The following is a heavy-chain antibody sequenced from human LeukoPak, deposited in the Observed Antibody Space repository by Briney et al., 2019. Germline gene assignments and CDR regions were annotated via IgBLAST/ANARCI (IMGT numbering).Heavy chain of an antibody. CDR2: IYSGGST. V-gene: IGHV3-66*01. CDR1: GFTFSSYW. D-gene: IGHD6-19*01. J-gene: IGHJ4*02. Sequence: GGSLRLSCAASGFTFSSYWMHWVRQAPGKGLVWVSVIYSGGSTYYADSVKGRFTISRDNSKNTLYLQMNSLRVEDTAVYYCARDNFSGWYRATFDYWGQGTLVTVSS. CDR3: ARDNFSGWYRATFDY.